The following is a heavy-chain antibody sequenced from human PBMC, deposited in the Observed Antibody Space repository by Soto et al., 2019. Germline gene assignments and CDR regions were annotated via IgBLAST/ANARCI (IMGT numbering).Heavy chain of an antibody. J-gene: IGHJ6*02. CDR3: ARGHYGLDV. CDR2: IPYSGNTI. V-gene: IGHV3-11*01. Sequence: GGSLRLSCAASGFTFSRFYMTWIRQAPGKGLEWVSYIPYSGNTIYYADSVKGRFTISRDNAKNSLYLQMNSLRADDTAVYWCARGHYGLDVWGQGTTVTVSS. CDR1: GFTFSRFY.